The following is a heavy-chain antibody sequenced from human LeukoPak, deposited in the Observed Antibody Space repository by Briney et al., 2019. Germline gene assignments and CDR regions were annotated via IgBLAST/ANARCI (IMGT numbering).Heavy chain of an antibody. D-gene: IGHD2-2*01. V-gene: IGHV3-21*01. Sequence: GGSLRLSCAASGFTFSSYSMNWVRQAPGKGLEWVSSISSSSSYIYYADSVKGRFTISRGNAKNSLYLQMNSLRAEDTAVYYCARGIAGYCSSTSCPTGWGQGTLVTVSS. CDR2: ISSSSSYI. CDR1: GFTFSSYS. J-gene: IGHJ4*02. CDR3: ARGIAGYCSSTSCPTG.